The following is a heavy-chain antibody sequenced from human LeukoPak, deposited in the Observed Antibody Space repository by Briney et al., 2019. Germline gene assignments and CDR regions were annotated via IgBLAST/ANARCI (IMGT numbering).Heavy chain of an antibody. J-gene: IGHJ4*02. V-gene: IGHV1-18*01. CDR3: ARAHSSGWYDY. Sequence: GASVKVSCKASGYTFTSYGISWVRQAPGQGLEWMVWFSAYIGNTNYVQKLQGRVTMTTDTSTSTGYMELRRMRSDDTAVYYCARAHSSGWYDYWGQGTLVTVSS. CDR2: FSAYIGNT. CDR1: GYTFTSYG. D-gene: IGHD6-19*01.